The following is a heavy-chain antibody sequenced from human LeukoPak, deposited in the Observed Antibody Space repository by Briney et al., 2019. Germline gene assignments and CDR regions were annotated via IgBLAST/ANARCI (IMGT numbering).Heavy chain of an antibody. CDR2: MNPNTGKT. J-gene: IGHJ5*02. CDR1: GYTFTGCG. Sequence: ASVKVSCMASGYTFTGCGINWVRQATGQGLEWMGWMNPNTGKTGYAQKFQGRVTMTRDTSISTAYMELSSLRSEDTAMYYCARMDSSGIDNWFDPWGQGTLVTVSS. CDR3: ARMDSSGIDNWFDP. V-gene: IGHV1-8*01. D-gene: IGHD6-19*01.